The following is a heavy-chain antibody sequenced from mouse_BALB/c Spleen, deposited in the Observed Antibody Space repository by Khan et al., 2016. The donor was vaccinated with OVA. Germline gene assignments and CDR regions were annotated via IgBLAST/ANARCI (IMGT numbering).Heavy chain of an antibody. Sequence: EVELVESGGGLVKPGGPLKLSCAASGFTFSSYAMYWVRQTPEKRLEWVATISSGGDYTYYPASVKGRFTISRDNAKNTHYLQMSSLRSEDTAIYYCARHNYGPFAYWGQGTLVTVSA. D-gene: IGHD1-1*01. CDR1: GFTFSSYA. CDR3: ARHNYGPFAY. CDR2: ISSGGDYT. V-gene: IGHV5-9-3*01. J-gene: IGHJ3*01.